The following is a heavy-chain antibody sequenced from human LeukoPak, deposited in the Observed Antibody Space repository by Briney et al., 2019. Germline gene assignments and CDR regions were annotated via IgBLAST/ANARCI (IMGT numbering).Heavy chain of an antibody. J-gene: IGHJ5*02. CDR3: TRGLGGIVVAGTGWFDP. V-gene: IGHV3-49*04. CDR2: IRSKAYGGTT. D-gene: IGHD6-19*01. CDR1: GFTFGDYA. Sequence: GGSLRLSCLASGFTFGDYAMSWVRQAPGKGLEWVGFIRSKAYGGTTEYVASVKGRFSISRDDSKSIAYLQMNNLKTEDTAVYFCTRGLGGIVVAGTGWFDPWGQGTLVTVSS.